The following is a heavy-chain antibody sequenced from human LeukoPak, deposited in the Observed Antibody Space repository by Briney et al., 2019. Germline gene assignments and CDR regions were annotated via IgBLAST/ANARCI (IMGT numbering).Heavy chain of an antibody. V-gene: IGHV3-33*01. J-gene: IGHJ5*02. Sequence: PGGSLRLSCAASGFTFSSYGMHWVRQAPGKGLEWVAVIWYDGSNKYYADSVKGRFTISRDNSKNTLYLQMNSLRAEDTAVYYCARAALIVVVPAAMDNWFDPWRQGTLVTVSS. CDR2: IWYDGSNK. D-gene: IGHD2-2*01. CDR3: ARAALIVVVPAAMDNWFDP. CDR1: GFTFSSYG.